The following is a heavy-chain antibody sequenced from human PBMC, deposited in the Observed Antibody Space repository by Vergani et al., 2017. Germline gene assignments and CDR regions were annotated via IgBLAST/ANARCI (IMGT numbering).Heavy chain of an antibody. CDR1: GYTFTSYY. D-gene: IGHD3-22*01. V-gene: IGHV1-46*01. CDR2: INPSGGST. Sequence: QVQLVQSGAEVKKPGASVKVSCKASGYTFTSYYMHWVRQAPGQGLEWMGIINPSGGSTSYAQKFQGRVTMTRDTSTSTVYMELSSLRSEDTAVYYCARDIRDSSGYYRPPGGFDIWGQGTMVTVSS. CDR3: ARDIRDSSGYYRPPGGFDI. J-gene: IGHJ3*02.